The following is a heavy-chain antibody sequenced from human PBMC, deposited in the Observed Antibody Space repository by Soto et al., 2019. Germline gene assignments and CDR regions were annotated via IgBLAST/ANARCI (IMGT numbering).Heavy chain of an antibody. Sequence: SETLSLTCAVSGYSISSGYYWGWIRQPPGKGLEWIGSIYHSGSTSYNPSLKSRVTISVETSKNEFSLKLSSVTAADTAVYYGASLEYCGGDCHDYGIDVWGQGNTVA. J-gene: IGHJ6*02. V-gene: IGHV4-38-2*01. CDR3: ASLEYCGGDCHDYGIDV. D-gene: IGHD2-21*02. CDR1: GYSISSGYY. CDR2: IYHSGST.